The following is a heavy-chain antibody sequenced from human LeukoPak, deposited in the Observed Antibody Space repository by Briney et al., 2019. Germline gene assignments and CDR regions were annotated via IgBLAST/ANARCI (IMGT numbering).Heavy chain of an antibody. CDR3: ARLMVGAIDY. D-gene: IGHD1-26*01. Sequence: PGGSLRLSCVASGFYFGGHAMHWLRQAPGKGLEWVAYITYGSDTIFYADSVKGRFTVSRDNAKNSLYLQMNSLRAEDTAVHYCARLMVGAIDYWGQGTLVTVSS. J-gene: IGHJ4*02. V-gene: IGHV3-48*04. CDR2: ITYGSDTI. CDR1: GFYFGGHA.